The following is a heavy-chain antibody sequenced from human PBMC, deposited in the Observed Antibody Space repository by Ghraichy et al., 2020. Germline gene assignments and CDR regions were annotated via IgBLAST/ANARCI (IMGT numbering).Heavy chain of an antibody. CDR1: GFIFSGYW. CDR2: IKKDGSEK. J-gene: IGHJ4*02. D-gene: IGHD6-19*01. CDR3: ARDLGSGWYFDY. V-gene: IGHV3-7*01. Sequence: GGSLRLSCAASGFIFSGYWMSWVRQAPGKGLEWVANIKKDGSEKYYVDSVKGRITISRDNAKNSLYLQMNSLRAEDTAVYYCARDLGSGWYFDYWGQGTLVTVSS.